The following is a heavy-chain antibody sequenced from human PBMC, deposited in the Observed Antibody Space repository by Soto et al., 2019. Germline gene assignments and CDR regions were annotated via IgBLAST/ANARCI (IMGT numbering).Heavy chain of an antibody. CDR2: TYYRSKWYN. CDR1: GDSVSSNSAA. CDR3: ARGAIYHFWSGSYYSYGMDV. Sequence: SQTLSLTCAISGDSVSSNSAAWNWIRQSPSRGLEWLGRTYYRSKWYNDYAVSVKSRITINPDTSKNQFSLQLNSVTPEDTAVYYCARGAIYHFWSGSYYSYGMDVWGQGTRVTVS. J-gene: IGHJ6*02. D-gene: IGHD3-3*01. V-gene: IGHV6-1*01.